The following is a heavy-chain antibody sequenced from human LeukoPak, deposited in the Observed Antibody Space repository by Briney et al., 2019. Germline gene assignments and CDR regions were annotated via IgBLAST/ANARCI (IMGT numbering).Heavy chain of an antibody. CDR3: ARDYGSGSNYFDY. CDR1: GYTFSSYG. Sequence: ASVKVSCKASGYTFSSYGISWVRQAPGQGLEWMGWISAYNGDTKYAQNLQGRVTMTTDTSTSTGYMELRSLRSDDTAVYYCARDYGSGSNYFDYWGQGTLVTVSS. J-gene: IGHJ4*02. V-gene: IGHV1-18*01. CDR2: ISAYNGDT. D-gene: IGHD3-10*01.